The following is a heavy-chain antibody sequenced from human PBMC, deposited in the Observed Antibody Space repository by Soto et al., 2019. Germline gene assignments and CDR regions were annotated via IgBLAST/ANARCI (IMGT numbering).Heavy chain of an antibody. Sequence: GGSLRLSCAASGFTFSSYGIHWVRQAPGKGLEWVAVISYDGTNKYYADSVKGRFTISRDNSKSTLYLQMNSLRAEDTAVYYCAKDLKYNWNLGGFDPWGQGTLVTVSS. V-gene: IGHV3-30*18. J-gene: IGHJ5*02. CDR3: AKDLKYNWNLGGFDP. D-gene: IGHD1-20*01. CDR2: ISYDGTNK. CDR1: GFTFSSYG.